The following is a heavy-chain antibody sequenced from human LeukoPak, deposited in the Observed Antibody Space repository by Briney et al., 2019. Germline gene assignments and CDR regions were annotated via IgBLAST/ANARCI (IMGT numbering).Heavy chain of an antibody. CDR2: IIPILGIA. V-gene: IGHV1-69*04. D-gene: IGHD5-24*01. J-gene: IGHJ4*02. Sequence: SVKVSCKASGGTFSSYAISWVRQAPGQGLEWMGRIIPILGIANYAQKFQGRVTITADKSTSTAYMELSSLRSENTAVYYCTSRDGYNYDYWGQGTLVTVSS. CDR3: TSRDGYNYDY. CDR1: GGTFSSYA.